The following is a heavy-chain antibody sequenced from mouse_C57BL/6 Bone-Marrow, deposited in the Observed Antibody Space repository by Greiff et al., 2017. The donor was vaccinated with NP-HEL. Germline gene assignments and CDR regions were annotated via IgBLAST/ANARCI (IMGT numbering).Heavy chain of an antibody. CDR3: VSLYGTYAMDY. CDR2: IRSKSNNYAT. J-gene: IGHJ4*01. Sequence: EVHLVESGGGLVQPKGSLKLSCAASGFSFNTYAMNWVRQAPGKGLEWVARIRSKSNNYATYYADSVKGRFTISRDDSESMLYLQMNNLKAEDTAMYYCVSLYGTYAMDYWGQGTSVTVSS. D-gene: IGHD2-1*01. V-gene: IGHV10-1*01. CDR1: GFSFNTYA.